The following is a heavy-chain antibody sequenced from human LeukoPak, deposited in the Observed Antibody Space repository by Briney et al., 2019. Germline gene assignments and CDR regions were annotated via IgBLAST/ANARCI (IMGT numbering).Heavy chain of an antibody. CDR1: GGTFSSYA. CDR3: ARGGYSVYDSESPDHAFDI. CDR2: IIPIFGTA. V-gene: IGHV1-69*13. J-gene: IGHJ3*02. D-gene: IGHD5/OR15-5a*01. Sequence: ASVKVSCKASGGTFSSYAISWVRQAPGQGLEWMGGIIPIFGTANYAQKFQGRVTITADEPTSTAYMELSSLRSEDTAIYYCARGGYSVYDSESPDHAFDIWGQGTMVTVSS.